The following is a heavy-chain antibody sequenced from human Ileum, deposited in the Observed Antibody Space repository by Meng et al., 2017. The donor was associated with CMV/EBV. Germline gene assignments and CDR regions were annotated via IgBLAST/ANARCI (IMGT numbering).Heavy chain of an antibody. CDR3: TLYGDYFC. CDR1: GFIFSDST. CDR2: IRSKSNSYAT. J-gene: IGHJ4*02. Sequence: VSLVEAGVGLAQPGGSLQLSCAASGFIFSDSTMHWVRQASGKGLEWVGRIRSKSNSYATAYAAAVKGRFTISRDDSKNTAYLQMNSLQIEDTAVYHCTLYGDYFCWGQGTLATVSS. V-gene: IGHV3-73*02. D-gene: IGHD4-17*01.